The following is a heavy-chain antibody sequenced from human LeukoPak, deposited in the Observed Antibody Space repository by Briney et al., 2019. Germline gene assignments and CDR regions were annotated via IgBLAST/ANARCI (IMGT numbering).Heavy chain of an antibody. CDR3: AKGPSGFFDY. CDR1: GFTFSSHA. J-gene: IGHJ4*02. CDR2: ISGSGGST. V-gene: IGHV3-23*01. Sequence: PGGSLRLSCAASGFTFSSHAMSWVRQAPGKGVEWVSAISGSGGSTYYADSVKGRFTISRDNSKNTLYLHMNSLRAEDTAVYYCAKGPSGFFDYWGQGTLVTVSS. D-gene: IGHD3-10*01.